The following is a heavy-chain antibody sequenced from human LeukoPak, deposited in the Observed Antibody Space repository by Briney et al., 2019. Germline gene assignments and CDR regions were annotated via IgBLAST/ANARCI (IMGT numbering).Heavy chain of an antibody. V-gene: IGHV7-4-1*02. D-gene: IGHD2-15*01. CDR1: GYTFTTYA. CDR3: ARVTLRSGGSPNSYYYYGMDV. J-gene: IGHJ6*02. CDR2: INTNTGNP. Sequence: ASVKVSCKASGYTFTTYAMNWVRQAPGQGLEWMGWINTNTGNPTYAQGFTGRFVFSLDTSVSTAYLQISSLKADDTAVYYCARVTLRSGGSPNSYYYYGMDVWGQGTTVTVSS.